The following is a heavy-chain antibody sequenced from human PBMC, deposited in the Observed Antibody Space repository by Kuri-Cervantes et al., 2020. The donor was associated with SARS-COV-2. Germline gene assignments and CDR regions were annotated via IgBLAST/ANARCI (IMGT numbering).Heavy chain of an antibody. CDR1: GGSISSYY. J-gene: IGHJ3*02. CDR2: IYYSGST. D-gene: IGHD3-3*01. V-gene: IGHV4-59*01. CDR3: ARVRIFGVPGFAFDI. Sequence: GSLRLSCTVSGGSISSYYWSWIRQPPGKGLEWIGYIYYSGSTNYNPSLKSRVTISVDTSKNQFSLKLSSVTAADTAVYYCARVRIFGVPGFAFDIWGQGTIVTVSS.